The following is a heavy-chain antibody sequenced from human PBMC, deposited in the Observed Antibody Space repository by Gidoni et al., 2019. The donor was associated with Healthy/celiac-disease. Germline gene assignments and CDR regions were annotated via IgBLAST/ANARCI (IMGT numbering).Heavy chain of an antibody. V-gene: IGHV3-23*01. D-gene: IGHD3-22*01. J-gene: IGHJ3*02. CDR3: ARSSGYYPNDAFDI. CDR2: ISGRGGST. Sequence: EVQLLESGGGLVQPGGSLRLSCAASGFTFSSNAMSWVRQAPGKGLGGFSAISGRGGSTYYADSLKGRFTIARDNSKNTLYLQMNSLRAEDTAVYYCARSSGYYPNDAFDIWGQGTMVTVSS. CDR1: GFTFSSNA.